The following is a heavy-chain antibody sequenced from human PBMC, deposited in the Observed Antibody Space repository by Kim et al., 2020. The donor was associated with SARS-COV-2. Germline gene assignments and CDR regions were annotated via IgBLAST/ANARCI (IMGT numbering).Heavy chain of an antibody. CDR2: ISYDGSNK. Sequence: GGSLRLSCAASGFTFSSYAMHWVRQAPGKGLEWVAVISYDGSNKYYADSVKGRFTISRDNSKNTLYLQMNSLRAEDTAVYYCVCAAAGVDYWGQGTLVTVSS. CDR1: GFTFSSYA. V-gene: IGHV3-30*04. D-gene: IGHD6-13*01. CDR3: VCAAAGVDY. J-gene: IGHJ4*02.